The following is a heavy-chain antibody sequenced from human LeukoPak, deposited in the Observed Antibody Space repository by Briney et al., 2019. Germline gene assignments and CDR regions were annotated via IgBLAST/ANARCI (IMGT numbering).Heavy chain of an antibody. V-gene: IGHV3-11*06. CDR3: ARDGDPYYDILTGYSEKYYFDY. Sequence: GGSLRVSCAASGFTFSDYYMSWIRQAPGKGLEWVSYISSSSSYTNYADSVKGRFTISRDNAKNSLYLQMNSLRAEDTAVYYCARDGDPYYDILTGYSEKYYFDYWGQGTLVTVSS. J-gene: IGHJ4*02. D-gene: IGHD3-9*01. CDR2: ISSSSSYT. CDR1: GFTFSDYY.